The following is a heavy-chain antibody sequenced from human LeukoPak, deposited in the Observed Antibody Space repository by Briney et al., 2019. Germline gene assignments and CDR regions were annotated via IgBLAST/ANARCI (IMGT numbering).Heavy chain of an antibody. J-gene: IGHJ6*04. V-gene: IGHV3-30*03. CDR3: ARIVSKIYYYYYGMDV. CDR2: ISYDGSNK. D-gene: IGHD3-22*01. Sequence: PGRSLRLSCAAAGFTFSSYGMHWVRQAPGKGLEWLAVISYDGSNKYYADSVKGRFTISRDNSKNTLYLQMNSLRAEDTAVYYCARIVSKIYYYYYGMDVWGKGTTVTVSS. CDR1: GFTFSSYG.